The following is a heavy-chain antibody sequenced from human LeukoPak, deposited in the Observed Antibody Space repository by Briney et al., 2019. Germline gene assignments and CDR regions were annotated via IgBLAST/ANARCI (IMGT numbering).Heavy chain of an antibody. J-gene: IGHJ3*02. V-gene: IGHV3-23*01. CDR1: GFTFSSYA. CDR2: ISGSGGST. CDR3: AKDLSSSSRGDAFDT. D-gene: IGHD6-13*01. Sequence: GGSLRLSCAASGFTFSSYAMSWVRQAPGKGLEWVSAISGSGGSTYYADSVKGRFTISRDNSKNTLYLQMNSLRAEDTAVYYCAKDLSSSSRGDAFDTWGQGTMVTVSS.